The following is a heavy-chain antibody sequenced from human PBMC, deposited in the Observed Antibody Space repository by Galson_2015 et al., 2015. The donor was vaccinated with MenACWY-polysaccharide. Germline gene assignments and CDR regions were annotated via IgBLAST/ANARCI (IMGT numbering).Heavy chain of an antibody. CDR2: IQYDGSKI. CDR1: GARFSHSG. V-gene: IGHV3-33*01. J-gene: IGHJ3*02. D-gene: IGHD6-13*01. Sequence: SLRLSCAASGARFSHSGMHWVRQAPGKGLEWVAVIQYDGSKIVYGDSVKGRFTISRDNSKNTLFLEMNSLGAEDTAVYYCAREGSRIVFHAFDTWGQGTMVTVSS. CDR3: AREGSRIVFHAFDT.